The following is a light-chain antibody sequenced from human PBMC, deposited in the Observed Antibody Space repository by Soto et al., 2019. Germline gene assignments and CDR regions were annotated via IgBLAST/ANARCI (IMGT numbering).Light chain of an antibody. CDR3: SSYTSSSTRV. Sequence: QSALAQPASVSGSPGQSIAISCTGTISDIGAYDYVSWYQQFPDKPPKLIIYEVSHRPSGVSDRFSGSKSVNTATLTISRLHAEDEADYYCSSYTSSSTRVFGTGTKLTVL. V-gene: IGLV2-14*03. J-gene: IGLJ1*01. CDR1: ISDIGAYDY. CDR2: EVS.